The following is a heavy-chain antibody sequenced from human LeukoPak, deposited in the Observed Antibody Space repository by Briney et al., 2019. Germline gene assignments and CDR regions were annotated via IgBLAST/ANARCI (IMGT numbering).Heavy chain of an antibody. Sequence: ASVKVSCKASGYTFTGYYMHWVRQAPGQGLEWMGWINANSGDTNYVQKFQGRVTMTRDTSISTAHMELSRLRSDDTAVYYCARESVYCGGDCYSDYWGQGTLVTVSS. J-gene: IGHJ4*02. CDR1: GYTFTGYY. CDR2: INANSGDT. D-gene: IGHD2-21*02. CDR3: ARESVYCGGDCYSDY. V-gene: IGHV1-2*02.